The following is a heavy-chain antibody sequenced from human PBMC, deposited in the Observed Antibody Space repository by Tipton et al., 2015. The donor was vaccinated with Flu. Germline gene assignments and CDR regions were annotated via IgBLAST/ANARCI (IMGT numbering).Heavy chain of an antibody. Sequence: TLSLTCAVYGGSFSDYYWTWLRQPPGKGLEWIGEINHSGSTNYNPSLKSRVTISVDTSKNQFSLKVRSLTAADTAVYYCARDRRKITRSYGMDVWGQGTTVTVS. CDR1: GGSFSDYY. CDR2: INHSGST. V-gene: IGHV4-34*01. J-gene: IGHJ6*02. CDR3: ARDRRKITRSYGMDV. D-gene: IGHD1-1*01.